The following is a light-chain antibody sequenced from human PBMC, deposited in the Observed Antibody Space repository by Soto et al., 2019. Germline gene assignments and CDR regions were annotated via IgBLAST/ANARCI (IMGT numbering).Light chain of an antibody. Sequence: DIVMTQSPDSLAVFLGERATINCKSSQSVLYSSNNKNYLALYLQKPGQPPKLLIYWASTRESGVPDRFSGTGSETDLTLTICLLQSAGVAVYYCQQYYSSLSTFGPRTKV. V-gene: IGKV4-1*01. CDR3: QQYYSSLST. CDR2: WAS. J-gene: IGKJ3*01. CDR1: QSVLYSSNNKNY.